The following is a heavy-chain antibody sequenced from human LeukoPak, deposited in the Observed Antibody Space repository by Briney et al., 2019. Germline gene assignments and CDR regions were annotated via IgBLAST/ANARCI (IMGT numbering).Heavy chain of an antibody. Sequence: GGPLRLSCAASGFTFSSYWMSWVRQAPGKGLEWVANIKQDGSEKYYVDSVKGRFTISRDNAKNSLYLQMNSLRAEDTAVYYCAFGATFGESPFDYWGQGTLVTVSS. CDR3: AFGATFGESPFDY. V-gene: IGHV3-7*01. CDR2: IKQDGSEK. CDR1: GFTFSSYW. J-gene: IGHJ4*02. D-gene: IGHD3-10*01.